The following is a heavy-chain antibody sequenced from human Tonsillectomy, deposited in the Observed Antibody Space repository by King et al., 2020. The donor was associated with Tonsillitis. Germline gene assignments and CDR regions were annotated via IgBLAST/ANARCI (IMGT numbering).Heavy chain of an antibody. D-gene: IGHD3-16*01. CDR3: ARDPLGANTFDI. J-gene: IGHJ3*02. CDR2: IKQDGSGK. V-gene: IGHV3-7*01. Sequence: VQLVESGGGLVQPGGSLRLSCAASGFTFSSYWMSWVRQAPGKGLEWVANIKQDGSGKDYVDSVKGRFTISRDNAKNSLYLQMNSLRAEDTAVYYCARDPLGANTFDIWGQGTMVTVSS. CDR1: GFTFSSYW.